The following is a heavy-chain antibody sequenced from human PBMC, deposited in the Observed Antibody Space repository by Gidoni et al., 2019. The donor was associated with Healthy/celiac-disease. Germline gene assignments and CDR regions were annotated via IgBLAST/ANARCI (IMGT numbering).Heavy chain of an antibody. J-gene: IGHJ4*02. CDR1: GFTFSSYG. CDR3: ARDGAKDGYNAPVRYYFDY. D-gene: IGHD5-12*01. Sequence: QVQLVESGGGVVQPGRSLRLSCAASGFTFSSYGMTWVRQAPGKGLEWVVVIWYDGSNKYYADSVKGRFTISRDNSKNTLYLQMNSLRAEDTAVYYCARDGAKDGYNAPVRYYFDYWGQGTLVTVSS. CDR2: IWYDGSNK. V-gene: IGHV3-33*01.